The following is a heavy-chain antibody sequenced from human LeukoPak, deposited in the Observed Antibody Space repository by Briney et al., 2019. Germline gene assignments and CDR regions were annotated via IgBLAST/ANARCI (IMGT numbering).Heavy chain of an antibody. V-gene: IGHV4-4*07. J-gene: IGHJ4*02. CDR1: GGSISSYY. Sequence: SESLSLTCTVSGGSISSYYWSWIRRPAGKGLEWIGCIYTSGSTNYNPSLKSRVTMSVDTSKNQFSLKLSSVTAADTAVYYCATYLRTTGTYYFDYWGQGTLVTVSS. CDR2: IYTSGST. D-gene: IGHD1-1*01. CDR3: ATYLRTTGTYYFDY.